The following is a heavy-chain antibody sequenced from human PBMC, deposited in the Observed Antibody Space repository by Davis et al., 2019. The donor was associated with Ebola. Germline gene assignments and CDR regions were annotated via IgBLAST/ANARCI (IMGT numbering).Heavy chain of an antibody. Sequence: GESLTLSCAASAFTFSSYCMHWVRQAPGQGLEWVAVIWYDGSNKYYADSVKGRFTISRDNSKNTLYLQMNSLRAEDTAVYYCAKDRSFRRLYLQLYYYYYGMDVWGQGTTVTVSS. V-gene: IGHV3-30*02. CDR3: AKDRSFRRLYLQLYYYYYGMDV. CDR2: IWYDGSNK. CDR1: AFTFSSYC. D-gene: IGHD2-8*01. J-gene: IGHJ6*02.